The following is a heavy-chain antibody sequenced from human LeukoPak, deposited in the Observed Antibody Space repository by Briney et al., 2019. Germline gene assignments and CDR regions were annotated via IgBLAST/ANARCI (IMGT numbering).Heavy chain of an antibody. CDR1: GFTFSSYW. CDR3: ARGSVYYDSSGYYFDY. J-gene: IGHJ4*02. CDR2: IYYSGST. V-gene: IGHV4-39*07. D-gene: IGHD3-22*01. Sequence: GSLRLSCAASGFTFSSYWMSWVRQAPGKGLEWIGSIYYSGSTYYNPSLKSRVTISVDTSKNQFSLKLSSVTAADTAVYYCARGSVYYDSSGYYFDYWGQGTLVTVSS.